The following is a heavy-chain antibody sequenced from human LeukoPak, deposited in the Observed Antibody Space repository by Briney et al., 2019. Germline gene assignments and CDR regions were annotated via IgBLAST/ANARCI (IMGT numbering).Heavy chain of an antibody. CDR2: IKQDGSEK. Sequence: GGSLRLSCAASGFTFNSYCMSWVRQAPGKGLEWVANIKQDGSEKYYVDSVKGRFTISRDNTKNSLYLQMNSLRAEDTALYHCARGNYYDSSPFDYWGQGTLVTVSS. D-gene: IGHD3-22*01. CDR1: GFTFNSYC. V-gene: IGHV3-7*03. J-gene: IGHJ4*02. CDR3: ARGNYYDSSPFDY.